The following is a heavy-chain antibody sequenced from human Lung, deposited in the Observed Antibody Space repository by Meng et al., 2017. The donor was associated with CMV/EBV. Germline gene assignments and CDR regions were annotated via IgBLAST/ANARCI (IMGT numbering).Heavy chain of an antibody. J-gene: IGHJ4*02. D-gene: IGHD1-1*01. Sequence: GESLKISCAGSGFTISNAKISWVRQAPGKGLEWVARIKPTTEHETIDYAAPVEGRFTISRDDSRNTVYLQMNSLKSEDTAVYFCTTVNWNYYDYWGQGTVV. CDR1: GFTISNAK. CDR3: TTVNWNYYDY. V-gene: IGHV3-15*01. CDR2: IKPTTEHETI.